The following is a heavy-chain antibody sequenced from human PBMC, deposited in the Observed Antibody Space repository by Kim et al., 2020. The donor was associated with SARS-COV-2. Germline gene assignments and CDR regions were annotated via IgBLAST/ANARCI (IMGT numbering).Heavy chain of an antibody. CDR3: ARQYYDFWSGYYTSNWFDP. V-gene: IGHV3-11*03. Sequence: GRFTISRDNAKNSLYLQMNSLRAEDTAVYYCARQYYDFWSGYYTSNWFDPWGQGTLVTVSS. J-gene: IGHJ5*02. D-gene: IGHD3-3*01.